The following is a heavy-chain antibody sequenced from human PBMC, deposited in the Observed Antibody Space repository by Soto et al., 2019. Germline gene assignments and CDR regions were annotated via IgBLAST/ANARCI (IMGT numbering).Heavy chain of an antibody. CDR1: GFTFSSYG. CDR2: ISYDGSNK. Sequence: GGSLRLSCAASGFTFSSYGMHWVRQAPGKGLEWVAVISYDGSNKYYADSVKGRFTISRDNSKNTLYLQMNSLRAEDTAVYYCAKDLMVARYPAYYFDYWGQGTLVTVSS. D-gene: IGHD2-15*01. J-gene: IGHJ4*02. V-gene: IGHV3-30*18. CDR3: AKDLMVARYPAYYFDY.